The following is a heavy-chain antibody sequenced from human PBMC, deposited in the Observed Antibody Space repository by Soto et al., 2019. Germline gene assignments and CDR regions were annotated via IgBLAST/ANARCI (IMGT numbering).Heavy chain of an antibody. CDR1: GFTFSMSSYA. CDR2: ISGSGRST. CDR3: AKTRLYDDNDYHRDGFDM. V-gene: IGHV3-23*01. Sequence: WGSLRLSCAASGFTFSMSSYAMSWVRHAPWRGLEWVSGISGSGRSTYYAASVKGRFTISRDSSKETLFLQMNSLRAEDTALYYCAKTRLYDDNDYHRDGFDMWGQGTTVTVSS. J-gene: IGHJ3*02. D-gene: IGHD3-16*01.